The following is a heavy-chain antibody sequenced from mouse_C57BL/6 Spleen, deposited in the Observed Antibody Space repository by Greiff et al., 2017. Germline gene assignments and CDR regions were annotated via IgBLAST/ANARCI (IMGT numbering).Heavy chain of an antibody. J-gene: IGHJ3*01. CDR2: IYPGSGST. CDR3: ARAYYGNASWFAY. CDR1: GYTFTSYW. Sequence: QVQLQQSGAELVKPGASVKLSCKASGYTFTSYWITWVKQRPGQGLEWIGDIYPGSGSTNYNEKFKSKATLTVDTSSSTAYMQLSSLTSEDSAVYYCARAYYGNASWFAYWGQGSLVTVSA. V-gene: IGHV1-55*01. D-gene: IGHD2-10*01.